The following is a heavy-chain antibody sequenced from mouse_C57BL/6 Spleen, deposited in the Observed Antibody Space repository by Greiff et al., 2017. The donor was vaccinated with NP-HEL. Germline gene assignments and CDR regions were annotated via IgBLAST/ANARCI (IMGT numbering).Heavy chain of an antibody. CDR2: IDPNSGGT. Sequence: QQSCKASGYTFTSYWMHWVKPRPGRGLAWIGWIDPNSGGTKYNEKFKSKATLTVEKPSSTAYMQLSSLTSKDSAVYDSARGGNTTNYAMDYRGKGTSVTGSS. V-gene: IGHV1-72*01. CDR1: GYTFTSYW. CDR3: ARGGNTTNYAMDY. D-gene: IGHD1-1*01. J-gene: IGHJ4*01.